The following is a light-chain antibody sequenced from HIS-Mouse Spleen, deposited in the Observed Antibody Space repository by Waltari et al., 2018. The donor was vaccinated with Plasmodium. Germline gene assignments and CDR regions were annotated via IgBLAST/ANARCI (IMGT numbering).Light chain of an antibody. J-gene: IGLJ3*02. V-gene: IGLV3-10*01. CDR3: YSTDSSGNHRV. CDR1: ALTKQY. Sequence: SYELTQPPLVSVSPGQTARITSSGDALTKQYAYWYQQKSGQAPALVIYEDSKRPSGIPERFSGSSSGTMATLTISGAQVEDEADYYCYSTDSSGNHRVFGGGTKLTVL. CDR2: EDS.